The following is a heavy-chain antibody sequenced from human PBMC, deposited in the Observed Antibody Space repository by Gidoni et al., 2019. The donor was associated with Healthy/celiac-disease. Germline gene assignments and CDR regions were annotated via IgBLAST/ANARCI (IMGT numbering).Heavy chain of an antibody. D-gene: IGHD3-22*01. CDR1: GFTFSSYG. CDR3: ASLGGYYYDSSGYYYNDY. CDR2: IWYDGSNK. Sequence: QVQLVESGGGVVQPGRSLRLSCAASGFTFSSYGMHWVRQAPGKGLEWVAVIWYDGSNKYYADSVKGRFTISRDNSKNTLYLQMNSLRAEDTAVYYCASLGGYYYDSSGYYYNDYWGQGTLVTVSS. J-gene: IGHJ4*02. V-gene: IGHV3-33*01.